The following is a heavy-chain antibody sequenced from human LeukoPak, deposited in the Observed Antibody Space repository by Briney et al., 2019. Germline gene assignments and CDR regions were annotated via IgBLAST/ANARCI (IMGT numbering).Heavy chain of an antibody. D-gene: IGHD6-13*01. CDR3: AKDMAGIAAGPKSLGVFDY. CDR2: ISWNSGSI. Sequence: PGGSLRLSCAASGLTFDDYAMHWVRQAPGKGLEWVSGISWNSGSIGYADSAKGRFTISRDNAKNSLYLQMNSLRAEDTALYYCAKDMAGIAAGPKSLGVFDYWGQGTLVTVSS. J-gene: IGHJ4*02. CDR1: GLTFDDYA. V-gene: IGHV3-9*01.